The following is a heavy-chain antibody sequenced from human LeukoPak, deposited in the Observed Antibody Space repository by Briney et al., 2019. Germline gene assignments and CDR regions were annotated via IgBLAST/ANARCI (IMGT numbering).Heavy chain of an antibody. CDR2: INHSGST. V-gene: IGHV4-34*01. D-gene: IGHD3-9*01. Sequence: SETLSLTCAVYGGSFSGYYWSWIRQPPGKGLEWIGEINHSGSTNYNPSLKSRVTISVDTSKNQFSLKLSSVTAADTAVYYCARFRYYDIFADYWGQGTLVTVSS. J-gene: IGHJ4*02. CDR1: GGSFSGYY. CDR3: ARFRYYDIFADY.